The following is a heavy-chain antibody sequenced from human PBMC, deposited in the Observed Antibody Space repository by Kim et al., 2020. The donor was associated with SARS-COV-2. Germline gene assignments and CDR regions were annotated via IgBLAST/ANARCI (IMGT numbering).Heavy chain of an antibody. Sequence: GGSLRLSCAASGFTFSSYGMHWVRQAPGKGLEWVAVIWYDGSNKYYADSVKGRFTISRDNSKNTLYLQMNSLRAEDTAVYYCAGGRQQLSFDYWGQGTLVTVSS. CDR2: IWYDGSNK. D-gene: IGHD6-13*01. CDR3: AGGRQQLSFDY. CDR1: GFTFSSYG. V-gene: IGHV3-33*01. J-gene: IGHJ4*02.